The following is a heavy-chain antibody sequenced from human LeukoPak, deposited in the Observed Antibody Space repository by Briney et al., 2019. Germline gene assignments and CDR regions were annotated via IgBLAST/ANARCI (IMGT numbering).Heavy chain of an antibody. CDR1: GFTFSSYS. CDR3: ARFGDSYYFDY. V-gene: IGHV3-21*01. Sequence: GGSPRLSCAASGFTFSSYSMNWVRQAPGKGLEWVSSISSSSSYIYYADSVKGRFTISRDNAKNSLYLQMNSLRAEDTAVYYCARFGDSYYFDYWGQGTLVTVSS. J-gene: IGHJ4*02. CDR2: ISSSSSYI. D-gene: IGHD4-17*01.